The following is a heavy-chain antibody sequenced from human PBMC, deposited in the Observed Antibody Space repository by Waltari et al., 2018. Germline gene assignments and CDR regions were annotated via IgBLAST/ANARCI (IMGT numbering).Heavy chain of an antibody. Sequence: EVHLLESGGGVAQPGGSLRLSCAASGLTFTDYAMSWVRQTPERGLEWVSGINNGGVDRYYTDSVKGRFTISRDNSKNTLYLQMSSLRAEDTAVYYCAKEIGALGTPVFDYWGQGTLVSVSS. J-gene: IGHJ4*02. CDR3: AKEIGALGTPVFDY. CDR2: INNGGVDR. V-gene: IGHV3-23*01. D-gene: IGHD6-13*01. CDR1: GLTFTDYA.